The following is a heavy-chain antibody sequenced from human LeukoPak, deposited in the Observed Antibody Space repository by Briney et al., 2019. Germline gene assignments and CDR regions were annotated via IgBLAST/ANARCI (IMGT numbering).Heavy chain of an antibody. J-gene: IGHJ4*02. D-gene: IGHD3-10*01. CDR1: GFTFRNYV. Sequence: PGGSLRLSCAASGFTFRNYVIHWVRQAPGKGLEWVAVTSSDLNVKLHADSVKGRFTISRDNSRSTLYLQMNSLRPEDTAIYYCAREGYYGSGSPPSLYFDYWGQGTLLTVSS. CDR3: AREGYYGSGSPPSLYFDY. V-gene: IGHV3-30-3*01. CDR2: TSSDLNVK.